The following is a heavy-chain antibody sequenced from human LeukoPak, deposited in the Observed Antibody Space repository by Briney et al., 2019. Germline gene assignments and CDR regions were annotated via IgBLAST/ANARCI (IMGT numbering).Heavy chain of an antibody. V-gene: IGHV3-49*03. J-gene: IGHJ5*02. D-gene: IGHD3-10*01. CDR3: TRARLLWLGELSRRFDP. Sequence: PGGTLSLSCRVSGFTFGVYAMSWFRQAPGKGLEWVGFIRSKAYRATTDYAASLKGRFTISRDDSKSIAYLQMTSLKTEDTAVYYCTRARLLWLGELSRRFDPWGQGTLVTVSS. CDR2: IRSKAYRATT. CDR1: GFTFGVYA.